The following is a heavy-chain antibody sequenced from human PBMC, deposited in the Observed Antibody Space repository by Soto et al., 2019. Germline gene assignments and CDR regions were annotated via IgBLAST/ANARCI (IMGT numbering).Heavy chain of an antibody. CDR3: ARADSSGWYGGDFDY. D-gene: IGHD6-19*01. CDR2: INHSGST. V-gene: IGHV4-34*01. J-gene: IGHJ4*02. Sequence: SETLSLTCAVYGGSFSGYYWSWIRQPPGKGLEWIGEINHSGSTNYNPSLKSRVTISVDTSKNQFSLKLSSVTAADTAVYYCARADSSGWYGGDFDYWGQGTLVTVSS. CDR1: GGSFSGYY.